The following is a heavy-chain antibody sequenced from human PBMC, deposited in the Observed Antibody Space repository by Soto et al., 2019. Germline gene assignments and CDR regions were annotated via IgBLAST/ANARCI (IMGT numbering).Heavy chain of an antibody. V-gene: IGHV1-69*02. J-gene: IGHJ3*02. CDR2: IIPILGIA. Sequence: ASVKVSCKASGGTFSSYTISWVRQAPGQGLEWMGRIIPILGIANYAQKFQGRVTITADKSTSTAYMELSSLRSEDTAVYYCSTGISDIVVVVAAPDAFDIWGQGTMVTVSS. D-gene: IGHD2-15*01. CDR3: STGISDIVVVVAAPDAFDI. CDR1: GGTFSSYT.